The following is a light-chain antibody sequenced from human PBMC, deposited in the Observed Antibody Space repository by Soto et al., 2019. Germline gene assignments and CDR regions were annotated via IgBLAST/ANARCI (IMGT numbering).Light chain of an antibody. CDR2: GNS. J-gene: IGLJ1*01. CDR1: SSNIGAGYD. V-gene: IGLV1-40*01. Sequence: QSVLTQPPSVSGAPGQMVTISCTGSSSNIGAGYDVHWYQQLPGTGPKLLISGNSNRPSGVPDRFSGSRSGTSASLAITGLQAEDEADYYCRSHDSSLSAYVFGTGTKVTVL. CDR3: RSHDSSLSAYV.